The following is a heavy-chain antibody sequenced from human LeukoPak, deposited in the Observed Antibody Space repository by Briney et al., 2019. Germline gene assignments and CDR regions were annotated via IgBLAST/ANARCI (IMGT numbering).Heavy chain of an antibody. V-gene: IGHV1-69*04. CDR2: IIPILGIA. J-gene: IGHJ3*02. D-gene: IGHD6-19*01. CDR1: GGTFSSYA. Sequence: ASVKVSCKASGGTFSSYAISWVRQAPGQGLEWMGRIIPILGIANYAQKFQGRVTITADKSTSTAYMELSSLRSEDTAVYYCAREYSSGWYAHFDIWGQGTMVTVSS. CDR3: AREYSSGWYAHFDI.